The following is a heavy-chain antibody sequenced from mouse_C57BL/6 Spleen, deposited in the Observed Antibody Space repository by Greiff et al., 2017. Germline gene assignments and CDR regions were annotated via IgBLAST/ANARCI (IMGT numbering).Heavy chain of an antibody. CDR1: GYTFTSYW. Sequence: VQLQQSGAELVKPGASVKVSCKASGYTFTSYWMHWVKQRPGQGLEWIGMIHPSDSDTNYNQKFKGKATLTVDKSSSTAYMQLSSLTSEDSAVYYCAIGPSSGYYAMDYWGQGTSVTVSS. D-gene: IGHD3-2*02. CDR3: AIGPSSGYYAMDY. V-gene: IGHV1-74*01. J-gene: IGHJ4*01. CDR2: IHPSDSDT.